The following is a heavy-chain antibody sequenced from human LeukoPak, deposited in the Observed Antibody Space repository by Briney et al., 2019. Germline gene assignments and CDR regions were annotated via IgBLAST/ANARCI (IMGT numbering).Heavy chain of an antibody. CDR2: IYYSGST. V-gene: IGHV4-59*01. CDR1: GGSISSYY. Sequence: PTETLSLTCTVSGGSISSYYWSWIRQPPGKGLEWIRYIYYSGSTNYNPSLKSRVTISVDTSKNQFSLKLSSVTAADTAVYYCARDSSSWYGNYFDYWGQGTLVTVSS. J-gene: IGHJ4*02. CDR3: ARDSSSWYGNYFDY. D-gene: IGHD6-13*01.